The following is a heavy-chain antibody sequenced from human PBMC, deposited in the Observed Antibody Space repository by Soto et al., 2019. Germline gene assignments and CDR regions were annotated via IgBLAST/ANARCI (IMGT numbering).Heavy chain of an antibody. J-gene: IGHJ4*02. V-gene: IGHV4-31*03. CDR3: ASVTDYDSFLLY. D-gene: IGHD3-3*01. CDR1: GGSISSGGYY. CDR2: IYYSGST. Sequence: PSETLSLTCTVSGGSISSGGYYWSWIRQHPGKGLEWIGYIYYSGSTYYNPSLKSRVTISVDTSKNQFSLKLSSVTAADTAVYYCASVTDYDSFLLYWGQGTLVTVSS.